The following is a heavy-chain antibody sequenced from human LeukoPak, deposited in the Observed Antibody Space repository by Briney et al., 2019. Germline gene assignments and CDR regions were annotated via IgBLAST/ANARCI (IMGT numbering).Heavy chain of an antibody. CDR2: IHGDSGTT. D-gene: IGHD6-19*01. CDR3: AKDTGSGWSFDY. V-gene: IGHV3-43*02. CDR1: GFTFDDYA. J-gene: IGHJ4*01. Sequence: GGSLRLSCAASGFTFDDYAMHWVRQAPGEGLEWVSLIHGDSGTTYYADSVKGRFTISRDNSKNSLYLQMNSLRTEDTALYYCAKDTGSGWSFDYWGQGTLVTVSS.